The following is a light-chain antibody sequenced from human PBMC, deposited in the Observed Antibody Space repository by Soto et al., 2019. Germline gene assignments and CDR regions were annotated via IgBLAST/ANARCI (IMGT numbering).Light chain of an antibody. CDR3: QQYNTYPLT. V-gene: IGKV1-5*01. CDR1: QTISNW. CDR2: DAS. Sequence: IQMTQSPSTLSASVGDRVTITCRASQTISNWLAWYQQKPGKAPKVLIYDASTLDGGVPSRFSGRRSGTDFTLTISSLQPSDFATYYCQQYNTYPLTFGGGTKVDNK. J-gene: IGKJ4*01.